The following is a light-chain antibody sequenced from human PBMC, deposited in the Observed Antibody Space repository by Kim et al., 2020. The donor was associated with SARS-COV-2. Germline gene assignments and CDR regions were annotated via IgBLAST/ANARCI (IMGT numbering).Light chain of an antibody. CDR3: QHRSKWPLT. J-gene: IGKJ4*01. Sequence: LSPGDSATLSCRASQNINTYLVWYQQKSGQAPRLLIHDVSNRATGIPARFSGSGSGTDFTLTISSLEPEDFAVYYCQHRSKWPLTFGGGTKVDIK. CDR2: DVS. V-gene: IGKV3-11*01. CDR1: QNINTY.